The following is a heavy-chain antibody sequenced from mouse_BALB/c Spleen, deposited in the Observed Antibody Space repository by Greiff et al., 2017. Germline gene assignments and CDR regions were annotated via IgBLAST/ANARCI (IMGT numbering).Heavy chain of an antibody. Sequence: EVNLVESGGGLVQPGGSLRLSCATSGFTFSDFYMEWVRQPPGKRLEWIAASRNKANDYTTEYSASVKGRFIVSRDTSQSILYLQMNALRAEDTAIYYCARAGYYYAMDYWGQGTSVTVSS. CDR2: SRNKANDYTT. CDR3: ARAGYYYAMDY. CDR1: GFTFSDFY. J-gene: IGHJ4*01. V-gene: IGHV7-1*02.